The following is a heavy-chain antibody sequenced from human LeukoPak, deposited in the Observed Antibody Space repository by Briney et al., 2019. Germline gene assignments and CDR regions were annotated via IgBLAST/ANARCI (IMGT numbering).Heavy chain of an antibody. CDR1: GFTFSSYG. V-gene: IGHV3-23*01. D-gene: IGHD3-22*01. CDR3: ATSYDSRARYYYYMDV. CDR2: ISGSGGST. Sequence: GGSLRLSCAASGFTFSSYGMSWVRQAPGKGLEWVSAISGSGGSTYYADSVKGRFTISRDNSKNTLYLQMNSLRAEDTAVYYCATSYDSRARYYYYMDVWGKGTTVTISS. J-gene: IGHJ6*03.